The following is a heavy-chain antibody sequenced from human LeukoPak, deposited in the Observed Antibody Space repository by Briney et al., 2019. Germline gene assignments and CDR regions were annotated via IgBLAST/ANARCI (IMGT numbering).Heavy chain of an antibody. V-gene: IGHV3-15*01. J-gene: IGHJ6*03. CDR3: TTDQADDFWSGDYYYYYMAV. CDR2: IKSKTDGGAT. CDR1: GFTFSNAW. D-gene: IGHD3-3*01. Sequence: GGSLRLSCAASGFTFSNAWMSWVRQAPGKGLEWVGRIKSKTDGGATDYAAPVKGRFTISRDDSKDTLYLQMNSLKTEDTAVYYCTTDQADDFWSGDYYYYYMAVWGKGTTVTVSS.